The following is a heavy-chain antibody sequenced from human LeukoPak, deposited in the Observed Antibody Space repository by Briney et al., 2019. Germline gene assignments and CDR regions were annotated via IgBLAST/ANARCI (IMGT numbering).Heavy chain of an antibody. J-gene: IGHJ4*02. V-gene: IGHV3-21*01. CDR1: GFTFSSYS. Sequence: AGGSLRLSCAASGFTFSSYSMNWVRQAPGKGVEWVSSISSSSSYRYYADSVKGRFTISRDNAKNSLYLQMNSLRAEDTAVYYCARDDPGGYGGYPHWGQGTLVTVSS. CDR3: ARDDPGGYGGYPH. D-gene: IGHD4-17*01. CDR2: ISSSSSYR.